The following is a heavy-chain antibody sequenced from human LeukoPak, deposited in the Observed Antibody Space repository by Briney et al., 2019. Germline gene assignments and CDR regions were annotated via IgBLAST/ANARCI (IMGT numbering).Heavy chain of an antibody. CDR3: TTDCHTVTTFNY. D-gene: IGHD4-17*01. CDR1: GFTFNNAW. CDR2: IQRTADGGTT. Sequence: GGSLRLSCAASGFTFNNAWMSWVRQAPGKGLEWLGRIQRTADGGTTEYAAPVKGRFTISRDDSKNTLYLQMNGLKTEDTAVYYCTTDCHTVTTFNYWGQGTLVTVSS. V-gene: IGHV3-15*01. J-gene: IGHJ4*02.